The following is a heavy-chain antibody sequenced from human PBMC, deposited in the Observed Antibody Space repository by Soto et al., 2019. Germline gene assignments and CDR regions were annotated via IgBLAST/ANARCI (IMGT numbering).Heavy chain of an antibody. D-gene: IGHD3-3*01. CDR2: IYYSGST. J-gene: IGHJ2*01. Sequence: SETLSLTCTVSGGSISSGDYYWSWIRQPPGKGLEWIRYIYYSGSTYYNPSLKSRVTISVDTSKNQFSLKLSSVTAAHTAVYYCARSAGVAITGGYFDLWGRGTLVTVSS. CDR3: ARSAGVAITGGYFDL. V-gene: IGHV4-30-4*01. CDR1: GGSISSGDYY.